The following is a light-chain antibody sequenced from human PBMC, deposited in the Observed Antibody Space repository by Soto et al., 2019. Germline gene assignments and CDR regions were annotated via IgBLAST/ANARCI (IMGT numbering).Light chain of an antibody. CDR3: SSYTSDSSYV. CDR1: SXDVGLYDY. J-gene: IGLJ1*01. CDR2: AVS. V-gene: IGLV2-14*01. Sequence: QSALTQPDSVSGSPGQSITISCTGISXDVGLYDYVSWYQQHPGKAPQLMIYAVSNRPSGVSNRFSASKSGNTASLFISGLQAEDEADYYCSSYTSDSSYVFGSGTKVSVL.